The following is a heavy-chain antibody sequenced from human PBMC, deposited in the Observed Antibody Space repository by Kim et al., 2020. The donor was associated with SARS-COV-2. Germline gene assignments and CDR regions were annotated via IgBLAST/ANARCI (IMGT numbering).Heavy chain of an antibody. CDR1: GGSISSSNW. Sequence: SETLSLTCAVSGGSISSSNWWSWVRQPPGKGLEWIGEIYHSGSTNYNPPLKSRVTISVDKSKNQFSLKLSSVTAADTAVYYCARDLQYSYGVRYAFDIWGQGTMVTVSS. J-gene: IGHJ3*02. D-gene: IGHD5-18*01. CDR2: IYHSGST. CDR3: ARDLQYSYGVRYAFDI. V-gene: IGHV4-4*02.